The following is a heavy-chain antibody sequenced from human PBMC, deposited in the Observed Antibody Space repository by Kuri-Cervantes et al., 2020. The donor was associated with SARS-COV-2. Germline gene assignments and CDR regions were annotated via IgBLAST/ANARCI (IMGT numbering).Heavy chain of an antibody. CDR2: ISSSGRTM. J-gene: IGHJ4*02. Sequence: GGSLRLSCAASGFTFSSYEMNWVRQAPGKGLEWVSYISSSGRTMYYADSVKGRFTLSRDNAKNSLYLQMNSLRAEDTAVYYCGRGGQLLYYWGQGTLVTVSS. D-gene: IGHD3-10*01. V-gene: IGHV3-48*03. CDR3: GRGGQLLYY. CDR1: GFTFSSYE.